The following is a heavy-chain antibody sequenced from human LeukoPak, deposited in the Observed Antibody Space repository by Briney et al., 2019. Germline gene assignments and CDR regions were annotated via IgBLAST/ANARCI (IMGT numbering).Heavy chain of an antibody. J-gene: IGHJ4*02. V-gene: IGHV1-18*01. CDR1: GYPFTTYG. CDR2: ISTYNGDT. D-gene: IGHD3-22*01. CDR3: ARGEKYYYDSSGYPAD. Sequence: ASVKVSCKASGYPFTTYGINWVQQAPGQGLEWMGWISTYNGDTNYAQKFQGRVTMTTDTSTSTAYIELRSLTSDDTAAYYCARGEKYYYDSSGYPADWGQGTLVTVSS.